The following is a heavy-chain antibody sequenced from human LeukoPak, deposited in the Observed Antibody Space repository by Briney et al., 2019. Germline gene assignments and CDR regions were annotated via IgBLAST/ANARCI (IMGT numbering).Heavy chain of an antibody. V-gene: IGHV1-46*01. CDR2: INPSDGST. J-gene: IGHJ4*02. Sequence: ASVHVSCKASGYTFTNYYMHWVRQAPAQGREWMGIINPSDGSTSYPQKFQGRATMTRETSTSTEYMELSSLKSEDTDVYYCARDARLTNSSWVEGVGYWGQGTLVTVSS. D-gene: IGHD6-13*01. CDR1: GYTFTNYY. CDR3: ARDARLTNSSWVEGVGY.